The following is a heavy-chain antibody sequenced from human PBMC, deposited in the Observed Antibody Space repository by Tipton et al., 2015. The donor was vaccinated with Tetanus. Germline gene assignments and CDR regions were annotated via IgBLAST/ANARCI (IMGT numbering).Heavy chain of an antibody. Sequence: SLRLSCAASGFTFSIYWMHWVRKAPGKGLMYVSRIDSDGSGRTYADSVKGRFTISRDNAKNTVYLQMNSLSAEDTAVYFCAREGMYDSGGLGMDDWGQGTTVTVSS. D-gene: IGHD3-10*01. CDR2: IDSDGSGR. J-gene: IGHJ6*02. CDR1: GFTFSIYW. CDR3: AREGMYDSGGLGMDD. V-gene: IGHV3-74*01.